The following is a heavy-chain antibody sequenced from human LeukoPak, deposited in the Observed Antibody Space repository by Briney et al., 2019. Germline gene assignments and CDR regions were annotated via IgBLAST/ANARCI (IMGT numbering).Heavy chain of an antibody. CDR2: IYHSGST. Sequence: SETLSLTCTVSGGSISSGGYYWSWIRQPPGKGLEWIGYIYHSGSTYYNPSLKSRVAISVDRSKNQFSLKLSSVTAADTAVYYCARESYYDSSGYYEYYFDYWGQGTLVTVSS. J-gene: IGHJ4*02. V-gene: IGHV4-30-2*01. CDR3: ARESYYDSSGYYEYYFDY. D-gene: IGHD3-22*01. CDR1: GGSISSGGYY.